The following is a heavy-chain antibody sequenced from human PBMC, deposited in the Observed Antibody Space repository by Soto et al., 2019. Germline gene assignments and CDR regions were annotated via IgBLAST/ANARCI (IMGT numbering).Heavy chain of an antibody. CDR1: GGSISSGDYY. CDR3: ARATIVLVPAAMVSHWFDP. Sequence: QVQLQESGPGLVKPSQTLSLTCTVSGGSISSGDYYWSRIRQPPGKGLEWIGYIYYSGSTYYNPSLKSRVTISVDTSKNQFSLKLSSVTAADTAVYYCARATIVLVPAAMVSHWFDPWGQGTLVTVSS. V-gene: IGHV4-30-4*01. CDR2: IYYSGST. J-gene: IGHJ5*02. D-gene: IGHD2-2*01.